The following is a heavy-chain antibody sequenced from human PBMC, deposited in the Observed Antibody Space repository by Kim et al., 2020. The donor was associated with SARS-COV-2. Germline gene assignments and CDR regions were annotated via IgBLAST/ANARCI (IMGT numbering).Heavy chain of an antibody. CDR1: GFTFSSYA. Sequence: WGSLRLSCAASGFTFSSYAMSWVRQAPGKGLEWVSAISGSGGSTYYADSVKGRFTISRDNSKNTLYLQMNSLRAEDTAVYYCAKDLTRAVAGTFDYWGQGTLVTVSS. D-gene: IGHD6-19*01. CDR3: AKDLTRAVAGTFDY. V-gene: IGHV3-23*01. CDR2: ISGSGGST. J-gene: IGHJ4*02.